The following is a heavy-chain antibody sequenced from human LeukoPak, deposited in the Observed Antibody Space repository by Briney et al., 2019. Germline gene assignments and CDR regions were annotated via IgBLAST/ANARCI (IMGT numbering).Heavy chain of an antibody. CDR2: INPNSGGT. D-gene: IGHD3-3*01. CDR1: GYIFTDYY. V-gene: IGHV1-2*02. J-gene: IGHJ4*02. CDR3: ARDYDFWSGYFDY. Sequence: GASVKVSCKASGYIFTDYYMHWVRQAPGQGLEWMGWINPNSGGTKYAQKFQGRVTMTRDTSVSTAYMELSKLTSDDTAVYYCARDYDFWSGYFDYWGQGTLVTVSS.